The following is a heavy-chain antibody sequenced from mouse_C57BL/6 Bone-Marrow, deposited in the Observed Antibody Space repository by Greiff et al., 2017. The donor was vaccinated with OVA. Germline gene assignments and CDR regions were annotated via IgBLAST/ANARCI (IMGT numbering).Heavy chain of an antibody. CDR2: ISSGGDYI. J-gene: IGHJ3*01. Sequence: EVHLVESGEGLVKPGGSLKLSCAASGFTFSSYAMSWVRQTPEKRLEWVAYISSGGDYIYYADTVKGRFTISRDNARNTLYLQMSSLKSEDTAMYYCTRGNDSAWLAYWGQGTLVTVSA. D-gene: IGHD2-4*01. CDR3: TRGNDSAWLAY. CDR1: GFTFSSYA. V-gene: IGHV5-9-1*02.